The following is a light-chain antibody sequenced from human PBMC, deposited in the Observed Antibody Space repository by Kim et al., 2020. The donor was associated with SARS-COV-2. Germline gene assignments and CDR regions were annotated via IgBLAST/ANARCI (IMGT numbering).Light chain of an antibody. CDR3: QQYNSYRT. Sequence: SASVGDRVTITCRASQSISSWLAWYQQKPGKAPKLLIYDDSSLESGVPSRFSGSGSGTEFTLTISSLQPDDFATYYCQQYNSYRTFGQGTKVDIK. V-gene: IGKV1-5*01. J-gene: IGKJ1*01. CDR1: QSISSW. CDR2: DDS.